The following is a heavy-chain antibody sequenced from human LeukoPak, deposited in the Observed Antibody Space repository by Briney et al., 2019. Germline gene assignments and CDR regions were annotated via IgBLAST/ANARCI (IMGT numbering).Heavy chain of an antibody. J-gene: IGHJ3*02. Sequence: PGGSLRLSCAASGFTFSSYWMSWVRQAPGKGLEWVANIKQDGSEKYYVDSVKGRFTISRDNAKNSLYLQMNSLRAEDTAVYYCSKDLDSIGSHLDAFDIWGQGTMVTVSS. V-gene: IGHV3-7*01. D-gene: IGHD3-22*01. CDR2: IKQDGSEK. CDR3: SKDLDSIGSHLDAFDI. CDR1: GFTFSSYW.